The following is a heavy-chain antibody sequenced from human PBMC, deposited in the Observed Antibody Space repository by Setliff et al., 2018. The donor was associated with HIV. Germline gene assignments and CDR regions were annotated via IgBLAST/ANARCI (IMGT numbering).Heavy chain of an antibody. CDR3: AYTSITTRRFDY. CDR2: ISAHSGAT. CDR1: GSIFTGYY. V-gene: IGHV1-2*06. D-gene: IGHD1-1*01. Sequence: ASVKVSCKSSGSIFTGYYIHWVRQAPGQGLEWMARISAHSGATDYLQSLQGRVTVTRDTSINTAYLELRGLSSDDTAIYFCAYTSITTRRFDYWGQVTLVTVSS. J-gene: IGHJ4*02.